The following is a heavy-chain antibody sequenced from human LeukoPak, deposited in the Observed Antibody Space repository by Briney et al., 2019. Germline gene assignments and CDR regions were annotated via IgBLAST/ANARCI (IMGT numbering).Heavy chain of an antibody. V-gene: IGHV3-23*01. CDR3: AKSRGSSTSAYAMDV. CDR2: ISGTGGNT. CDR1: GFTFSIFA. J-gene: IGHJ6*02. D-gene: IGHD2-2*01. Sequence: GGSLRLSCAASGFTFSIFAMRWVRQAPGKGLEWVSGISGTGGNTYYADSVKGRFTISTDNSKNTLYLQMHTLRAEGTAIYYCAKSRGSSTSAYAMDVWGQGTTVTVSS.